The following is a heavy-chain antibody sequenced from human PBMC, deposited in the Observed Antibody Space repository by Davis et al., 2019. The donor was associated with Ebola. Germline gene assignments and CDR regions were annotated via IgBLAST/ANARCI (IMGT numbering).Heavy chain of an antibody. Sequence: AASVKVSCKASGYMFSTYAVSWVRQAPGQGLEWMGGVNGYNGKTKYVEKFKDRVIMTRDTSTSTAYMELRNLRSDDTAVYYCTRDGAYSSAWAEWGQGTLVTVSS. CDR2: VNGYNGKT. CDR1: GYMFSTYA. J-gene: IGHJ1*01. D-gene: IGHD6-19*01. CDR3: TRDGAYSSAWAE. V-gene: IGHV1-18*01.